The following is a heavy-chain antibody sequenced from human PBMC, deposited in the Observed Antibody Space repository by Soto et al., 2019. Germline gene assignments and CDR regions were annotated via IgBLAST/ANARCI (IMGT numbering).Heavy chain of an antibody. J-gene: IGHJ1*01. D-gene: IGHD5-12*01. CDR1: GGSFSGYY. V-gene: IGHV4-34*01. Sequence: PWGTLALSCAVSGGSFSGYYWSWIRQPPGKGLEWIGEINHSGSTNYNPYLKSRVTISVDTSKNQFSLKLSSGTAADTAVYYGARDGGYRGYRFPSRGQRTLVIVSS. CDR3: ARDGGYRGYRFPS. CDR2: INHSGST.